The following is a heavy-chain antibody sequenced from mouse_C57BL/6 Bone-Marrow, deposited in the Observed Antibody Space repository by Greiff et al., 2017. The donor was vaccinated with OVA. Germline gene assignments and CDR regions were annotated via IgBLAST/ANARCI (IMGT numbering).Heavy chain of an antibody. CDR1: GYTFTDYY. J-gene: IGHJ4*01. CDR2: IYPGSGNT. Sequence: VQLQQSGAELVRPGASVKLSCKASGYTFTDYYINWVKQRPGQGLEWIARIYPGSGNTYYNEKFKGKATLTAEKSSSTAYMQLSSLTSEDSAVYFCARWDYGSSFYYAMDYWGQGTSVTVSS. D-gene: IGHD1-1*01. CDR3: ARWDYGSSFYYAMDY. V-gene: IGHV1-76*01.